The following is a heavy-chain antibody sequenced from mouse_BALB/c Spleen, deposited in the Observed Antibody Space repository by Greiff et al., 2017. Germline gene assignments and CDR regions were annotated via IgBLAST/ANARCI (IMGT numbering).Heavy chain of an antibody. D-gene: IGHD1-2*01. J-gene: IGHJ4*01. V-gene: IGHV3-2*02. Sequence: VQLKESGPGLVKPSQSLSLTCTVTGYSITSDYAWNWIRQFPGNKLEWMGYISYSGSTSYNPSLKSRISITRDTSKNQFFLQLNSVTTEDTATYYCARDGYGPYAMDYWGQGTSVTVSS. CDR3: ARDGYGPYAMDY. CDR1: GYSITSDYA. CDR2: ISYSGST.